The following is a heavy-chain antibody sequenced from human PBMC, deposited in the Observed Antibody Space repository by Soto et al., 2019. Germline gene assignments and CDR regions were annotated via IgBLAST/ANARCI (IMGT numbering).Heavy chain of an antibody. J-gene: IGHJ6*02. CDR1: GGSISSGGYY. CDR2: IYYSGST. V-gene: IGHV4-31*03. D-gene: IGHD2-2*01. CDR3: ARERIVVVPAAIPSVYYYGMDV. Sequence: SETLSLTCTVSGGSISSGGYYWSWIRQHPGKGLEWIGYIYYSGSTYYNPSLKSRVTISVDTSKNQFSLKLSFVTAADTAVYYCARERIVVVPAAIPSVYYYGMDVWGQGTTVTVSS.